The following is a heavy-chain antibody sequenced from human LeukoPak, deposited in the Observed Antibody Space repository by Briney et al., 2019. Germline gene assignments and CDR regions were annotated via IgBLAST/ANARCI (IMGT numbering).Heavy chain of an antibody. V-gene: IGHV4-31*03. CDR2: IYYSGST. J-gene: IGHJ4*02. CDR1: GGSISSGGYY. CDR3: ARDWPKVTV. D-gene: IGHD4-17*01. Sequence: SETLSLTCTVSGGSISSGGYYWSWIRHHPGKGLEWIGYIYYSGSTYYNPPLKSRVTISVDTSKNQFSLKLSSVTAADTAVYYCARDWPKVTVWGQGTLVTVSS.